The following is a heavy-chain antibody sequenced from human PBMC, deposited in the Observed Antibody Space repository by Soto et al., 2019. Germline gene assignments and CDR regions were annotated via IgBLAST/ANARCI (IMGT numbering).Heavy chain of an antibody. CDR3: ATPWYSSSWYPIEY. J-gene: IGHJ4*02. D-gene: IGHD6-13*01. CDR2: IYYSGST. Sequence: QLQLQESGPGLVEPAETLSLTCTVSGGSFSRSSYYWGWIRQHPGKGLEWIGSIYYSGSTYYNPSLKSRVTIFVDTSKNQFSLKLSSETAADTAVYYCATPWYSSSWYPIEYWGQGTLVTVSS. CDR1: GGSFSRSSYY. V-gene: IGHV4-39*01.